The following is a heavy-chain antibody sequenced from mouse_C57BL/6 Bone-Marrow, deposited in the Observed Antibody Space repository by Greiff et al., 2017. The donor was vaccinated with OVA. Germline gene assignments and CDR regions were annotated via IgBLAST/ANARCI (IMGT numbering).Heavy chain of an antibody. V-gene: IGHV14-4*01. CDR2: IDPENGDT. CDR1: GFNIKDDY. Sequence: EVHLVESGAELVRPRASVKLSCTASGFNIKDDYTHWVKQRPEQGLEWIGWIDPENGDTEYASKFQGKATITADTSSNTAYLQLSSLTSEDTAVYYCTRIYYWGQGTTLTVSS. J-gene: IGHJ2*01. CDR3: TRIYY.